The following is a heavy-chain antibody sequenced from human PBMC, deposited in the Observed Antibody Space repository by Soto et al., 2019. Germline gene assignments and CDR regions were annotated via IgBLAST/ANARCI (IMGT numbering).Heavy chain of an antibody. CDR3: ARAAAAGSIDY. CDR2: IGTAADP. CDR1: GFTFSSYD. D-gene: IGHD6-13*01. Sequence: GGSLRLSCAASGFTFSSYDMHWVRQAIGKGLEWVSAIGTAADPYYPGSVKGRFTISRENAKNSLYLQMNSLIVGGKAVFYCARAAAAGSIDYWGQGTLVTVSS. J-gene: IGHJ4*02. V-gene: IGHV3-13*05.